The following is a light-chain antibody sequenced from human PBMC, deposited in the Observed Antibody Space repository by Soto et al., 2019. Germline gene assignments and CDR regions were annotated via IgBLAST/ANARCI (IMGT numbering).Light chain of an antibody. CDR3: CSDAGSPYV. Sequence: QSALTQPRSVSGSPGQSVTISCTGTSSDVGGYKYVSWYQQHPGKAPKLMIYDVSQRPSGVPDRCSGSRSGTTSSVTILGLHDEDEDDYSCCSDAGSPYVFGAGTKVTVL. J-gene: IGLJ1*01. V-gene: IGLV2-11*01. CDR2: DVS. CDR1: SSDVGGYKY.